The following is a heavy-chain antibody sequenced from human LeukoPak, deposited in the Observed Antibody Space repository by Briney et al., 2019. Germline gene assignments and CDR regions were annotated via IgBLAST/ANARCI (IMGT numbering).Heavy chain of an antibody. J-gene: IGHJ4*02. CDR3: ATLYCSGGSCSYYDY. V-gene: IGHV3-30*03. CDR1: GFTFSSYG. Sequence: GGSLRLSCAASGFTFSSYGMHWVRQAPGKGLEWVAVISYDGSNKYYADSVKGRFTVSRDNAKNSLFLQMNSLRAEDTAVYYCATLYCSGGSCSYYDYWGQGTLVTVSS. CDR2: ISYDGSNK. D-gene: IGHD2-15*01.